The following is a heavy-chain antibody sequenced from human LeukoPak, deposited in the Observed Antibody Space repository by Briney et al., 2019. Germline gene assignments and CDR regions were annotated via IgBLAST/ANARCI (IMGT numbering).Heavy chain of an antibody. Sequence: AGGSLRLSCAASGFTFSSYAMSWVRQAPGKGLEWVSAISGSGGSTYYADSVKGRFTISRDNSKNTLYLQMNSLRAEDTAVYYCAKEWNYYGSGSYSDYWGQGTLVTVSS. D-gene: IGHD3-10*01. CDR2: ISGSGGST. CDR1: GFTFSSYA. J-gene: IGHJ4*02. CDR3: AKEWNYYGSGSYSDY. V-gene: IGHV3-23*01.